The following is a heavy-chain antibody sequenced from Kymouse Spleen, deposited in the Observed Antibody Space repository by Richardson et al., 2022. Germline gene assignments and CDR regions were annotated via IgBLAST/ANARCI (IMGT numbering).Heavy chain of an antibody. CDR2: IWYDGSNK. V-gene: IGHV3-33*01. D-gene: IGHD3-10*01. CDR1: GFTFSSYG. J-gene: IGHJ5*02. Sequence: QVQLVESGGGVVQPGRSLRLSCAASGFTFSSYGMHWVRQAPGKGLEWVAVIWYDGSNKYYADSVKGRFTISRDNSKNTLYLQMNSLRAEDTAVYYCAREILWYWFDPWGQGTLVTVSS. CDR3: AREILWYWFDP.